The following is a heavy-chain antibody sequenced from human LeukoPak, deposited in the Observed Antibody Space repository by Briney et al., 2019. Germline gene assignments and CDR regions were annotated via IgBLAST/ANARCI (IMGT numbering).Heavy chain of an antibody. CDR3: ARGGYCSGGSCSVFDP. J-gene: IGHJ5*02. Sequence: SETLSLTCAVYGGSFSGYYWSWIRQPPGKGLEWIGEINHSGGTNYNPSLKSRVTISVDTSKNQFSLKLSSVTAADTAVYYCARGGYCSGGSCSVFDPWGQGTLVTVSS. D-gene: IGHD2-15*01. CDR2: INHSGGT. V-gene: IGHV4-34*01. CDR1: GGSFSGYY.